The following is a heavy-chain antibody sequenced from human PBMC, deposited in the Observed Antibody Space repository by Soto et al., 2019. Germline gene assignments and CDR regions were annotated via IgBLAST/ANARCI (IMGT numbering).Heavy chain of an antibody. CDR2: MYYSGSS. CDR3: AKISHCSGTSCYPDF. V-gene: IGHV4-59*01. CDR1: GASITNYY. D-gene: IGHD2-2*01. J-gene: IGHJ4*02. Sequence: QVQLLESGPGLLKPSETLSLTCTVSGASITNYYWSWIRQPPGKGLEWIGYMYYSGSSNYNPSLKRRVSISVDTSRKQFSLKLTSVTAADTAVYYCAKISHCSGTSCYPDFWGQGTLVTVSS.